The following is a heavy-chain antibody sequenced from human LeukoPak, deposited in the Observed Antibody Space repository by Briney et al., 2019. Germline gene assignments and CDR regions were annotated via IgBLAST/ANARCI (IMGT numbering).Heavy chain of an antibody. D-gene: IGHD2-2*02. CDR1: GYSFTTYW. J-gene: IGHJ3*01. CDR2: IYPGDYDT. CDR3: AGPSFDTVDAFDV. Sequence: KPGESLKISCKGSGYSFTTYWIGWVRQMPGKGLEWMGIIYPGDYDTRYSPSFQGHGTISVDKSISTAYLQWRSLRASDTAMYFCAGPSFDTVDAFDVWGQGTIVTVSA. V-gene: IGHV5-51*01.